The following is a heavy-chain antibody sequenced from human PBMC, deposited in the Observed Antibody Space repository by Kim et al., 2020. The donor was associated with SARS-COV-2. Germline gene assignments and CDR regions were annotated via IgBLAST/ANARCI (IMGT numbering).Heavy chain of an antibody. Sequence: GGSLRLSCAASGFTFSSYEMNWVRQAPGKGLEWVSYISSGAATMYYADSVKGRFTISRDNGNNSLYLHMNSLRVEDTAVYYCASDKASSNDFWGQGTLVTVSS. CDR2: ISSGAATM. J-gene: IGHJ4*02. D-gene: IGHD6-6*01. V-gene: IGHV3-48*03. CDR3: ASDKASSNDF. CDR1: GFTFSSYE.